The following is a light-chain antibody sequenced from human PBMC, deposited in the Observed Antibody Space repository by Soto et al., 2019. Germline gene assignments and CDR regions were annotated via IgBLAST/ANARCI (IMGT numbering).Light chain of an antibody. CDR1: QSISNSY. CDR3: QQYGTSPIT. V-gene: IGKV3-20*01. Sequence: EIVLTQSPGTLSLSPGERATLSCRASQSISNSYLAWYQQKPGQAPRLLIYGASSRATGIPDRFSVSGSGTDFTLTISRLEPEDFAVYYCQQYGTSPITFGQGTRLEIK. J-gene: IGKJ5*01. CDR2: GAS.